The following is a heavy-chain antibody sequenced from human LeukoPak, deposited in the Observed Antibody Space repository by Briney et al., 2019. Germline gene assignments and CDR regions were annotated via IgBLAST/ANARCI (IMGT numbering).Heavy chain of an antibody. CDR3: AGGQFRYFDWLFGHFDY. CDR2: TWYDGTNK. V-gene: IGHV3-33*01. J-gene: IGHJ4*02. Sequence: PGGSLRLSCAASGLTFSIYGMHWVRQAPGKGLEWVAVTWYDGTNKYYADSVKGRFTISRDNSKNTLYLQMNSLRAEVTAVYYCAGGQFRYFDWLFGHFDYWGQGTLVTVSS. CDR1: GLTFSIYG. D-gene: IGHD3-9*01.